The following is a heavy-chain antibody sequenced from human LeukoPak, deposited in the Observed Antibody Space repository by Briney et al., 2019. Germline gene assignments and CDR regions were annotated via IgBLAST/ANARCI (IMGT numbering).Heavy chain of an antibody. Sequence: SQTLSLTCTVSGGSISSGDYYWSWIRQPPGKGLEWIGYIYYSGSTYYNPSLKSRVTISVDTSKNQFSLKLSSVTAADTAVYYCARGVLFKYYYDSSGYYAPRWDAFDIWGQGTMVTVSS. J-gene: IGHJ3*02. CDR1: GGSISSGDYY. V-gene: IGHV4-30-4*01. CDR2: IYYSGST. D-gene: IGHD3-22*01. CDR3: ARGVLFKYYYDSSGYYAPRWDAFDI.